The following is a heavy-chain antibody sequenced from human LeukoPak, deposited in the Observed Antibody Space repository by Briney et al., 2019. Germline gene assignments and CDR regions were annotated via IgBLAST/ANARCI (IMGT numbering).Heavy chain of an antibody. CDR1: GGTFSSYA. J-gene: IGHJ3*02. CDR3: ARLRIEGELNLYFDI. Sequence: SVKVSCKASGGTFSSYAISWVRQAPGQGLEWMGRIIPILGIANYAQKFQGRVTITADKSTSTAYMELSSLRSEDTAVYYCARLRIEGELNLYFDIWGQGTMVTVSS. V-gene: IGHV1-69*04. D-gene: IGHD1-26*01. CDR2: IIPILGIA.